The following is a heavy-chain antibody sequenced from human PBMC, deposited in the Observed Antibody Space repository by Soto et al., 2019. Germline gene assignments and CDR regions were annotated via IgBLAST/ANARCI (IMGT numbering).Heavy chain of an antibody. D-gene: IGHD3-3*01. CDR2: ISYDGSNK. CDR3: AKDVFRFLEWLAFYGMDV. CDR1: GFTFSSYG. J-gene: IGHJ6*02. V-gene: IGHV3-30*18. Sequence: ESVGGVVQPGRSLRLSCAASGFTFSSYGMHWVRQAPGKGLEWVAVISYDGSNKYYADSVKGRFTISRDNSKNTLYLQMNSLTAEHTAVYYCAKDVFRFLEWLAFYGMDVWGQATTVTVSS.